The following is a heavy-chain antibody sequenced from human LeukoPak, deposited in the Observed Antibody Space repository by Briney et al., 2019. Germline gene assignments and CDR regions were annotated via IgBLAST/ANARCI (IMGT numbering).Heavy chain of an antibody. Sequence: PSETLSFTCTVSGGSISSSSYYWGWIRQSPGKGLEWIGSIYYSGSTYYNPSLKSRVTISVDRSKNQFSLKLSSVTAADTAVYYCARDLGDPSDYWGQGTLVTVSS. D-gene: IGHD3-10*01. V-gene: IGHV4-39*07. CDR3: ARDLGDPSDY. J-gene: IGHJ4*02. CDR1: GGSISSSSYY. CDR2: IYYSGST.